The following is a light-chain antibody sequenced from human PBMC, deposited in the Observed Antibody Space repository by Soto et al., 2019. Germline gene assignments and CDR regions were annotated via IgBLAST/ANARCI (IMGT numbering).Light chain of an antibody. CDR1: QSVSSK. J-gene: IGKJ5*01. Sequence: EIVWTQSPATLSLSPGERAALSCTASQSVSSKLAWYRQRPGQAPRLLVSGASRRATGIPDRFSGGGSGTDFTLTISRLEPEDFGLYYCQQYDRTPITFGQGTRLEIK. CDR2: GAS. CDR3: QQYDRTPIT. V-gene: IGKV3-20*01.